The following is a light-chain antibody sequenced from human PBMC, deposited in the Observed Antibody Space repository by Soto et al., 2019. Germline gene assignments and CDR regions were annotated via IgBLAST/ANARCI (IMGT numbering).Light chain of an antibody. J-gene: IGKJ5*01. CDR3: QQYGNSPIT. CDR2: DAS. CDR1: QSVAKSY. V-gene: IGKV3-20*01. Sequence: ETVLTQSPGTVSLSPGESATLSCRASQSVAKSYLAWFQHKPGQAPRLLIHDASSRATGIPDRFSGSGSGTDFTLTISRLEPEDFAVYYCQQYGNSPITFGQGTRLEIK.